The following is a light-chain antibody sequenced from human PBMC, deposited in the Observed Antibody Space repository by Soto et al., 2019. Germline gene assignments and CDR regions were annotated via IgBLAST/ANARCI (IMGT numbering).Light chain of an antibody. CDR1: QSVSSY. Sequence: EIVLTQSPATLSLSPGERATLSCRASQSVSSYLAWYQQKPGQAPRLLIYDASSRATGIPARFSGSGSETDFTLTISSLEPEDFADYYCQQRSNWPPGSTFGPGTKVDIK. CDR3: QQRSNWPPGST. CDR2: DAS. V-gene: IGKV3-11*01. J-gene: IGKJ3*01.